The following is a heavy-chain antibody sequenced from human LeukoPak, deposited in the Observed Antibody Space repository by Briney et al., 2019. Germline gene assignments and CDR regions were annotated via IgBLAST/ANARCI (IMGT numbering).Heavy chain of an antibody. CDR1: GFTFTNQI. CDR2: KTQHGSDK. J-gene: IGHJ3*02. CDR3: VREGTAFDI. V-gene: IGHV3-7*01. Sequence: PGGPLRLSCTASGFTFTNQIKSWVRRAPGKGLEGGANKTQHGSDKYYADFVKGRFTIPRDDAKESVYRERNSLGFEYTAVYYCVREGTAFDIWGQGAVVTLSS. D-gene: IGHD3-10*01.